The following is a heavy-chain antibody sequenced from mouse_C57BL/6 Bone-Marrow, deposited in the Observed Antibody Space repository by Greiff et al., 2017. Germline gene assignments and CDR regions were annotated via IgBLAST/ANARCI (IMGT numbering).Heavy chain of an antibody. CDR1: GFTFSSYG. V-gene: IGHV5-6*01. CDR3: ARGWLLPAWFAY. CDR2: ISSGGSYT. J-gene: IGHJ3*01. Sequence: EVMLVESGGDLVKPGGSLKLSCAASGFTFSSYGMSWVRQTPDKRLEWVATISSGGSYTYYPDSVKGRFTISRDNAKNTLYLQMSSLKSEDTAMYYCARGWLLPAWFAYWGQGTLVTVSA. D-gene: IGHD2-3*01.